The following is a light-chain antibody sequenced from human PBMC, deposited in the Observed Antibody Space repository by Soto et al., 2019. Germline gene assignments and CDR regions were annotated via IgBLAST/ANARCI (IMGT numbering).Light chain of an antibody. CDR3: MQGRYWAT. J-gene: IGKJ2*01. V-gene: IGKV2-30*01. CDR1: QSLEYSDGRTF. Sequence: DVVMTQSPLSLAVTLGQPASISCSSTQSLEYSDGRTFLNWFQQRPGQSPRRLLYKVSNRDSGVPDRFSGSGSGTNFTLKISRVEAEDVGVYFSMQGRYWATFGQGTKLEIK. CDR2: KVS.